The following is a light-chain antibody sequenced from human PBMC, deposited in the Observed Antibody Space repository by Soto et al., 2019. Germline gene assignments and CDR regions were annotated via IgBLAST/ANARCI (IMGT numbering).Light chain of an antibody. V-gene: IGLV1-44*01. CDR2: SNN. Sequence: QWVLSHPPSACWTPGQRVTIACSGSSSNIGSNTVSWYQQLPGAAPKLLIYSNNQRPSGVPDRFSGSKSGTSASLAISGLHSEHEPDYHCAAWDDSLNGYVFGTGTKVTVL. CDR3: AAWDDSLNGYV. J-gene: IGLJ1*01. CDR1: SSNIGSNT.